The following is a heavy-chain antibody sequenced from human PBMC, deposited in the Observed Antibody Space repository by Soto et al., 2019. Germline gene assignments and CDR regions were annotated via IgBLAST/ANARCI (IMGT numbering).Heavy chain of an antibody. V-gene: IGHV3-33*01. CDR1: GFTFSSYG. CDR3: ARGVRGSRGLTPGMDV. J-gene: IGHJ6*02. Sequence: PGGSLRLSCAASGFTFSSYGMHWVRQAPGKGLEWVAVIWYDGSNKYYADSVKGRFTISRDNSKNTLYLQMNSLRAEDTAVYYCARGVRGSRGLTPGMDVWGQGNTVTVSS. D-gene: IGHD3-10*01. CDR2: IWYDGSNK.